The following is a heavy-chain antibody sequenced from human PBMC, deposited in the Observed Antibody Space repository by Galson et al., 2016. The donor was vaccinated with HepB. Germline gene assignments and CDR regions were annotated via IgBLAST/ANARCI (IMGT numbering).Heavy chain of an antibody. CDR1: GFTLSNYW. J-gene: IGHJ5*02. D-gene: IGHD6-6*01. CDR3: ANAITLAP. CDR2: IKEDGIEK. V-gene: IGHV3-7*03. Sequence: SLRLSCAGSGFTLSNYWMGWVRQAPEKGLEWVANIKEDGIEKSYVDSVKGRFTISRDSAKNSLYLQMNSLRVEDAAVYYSANAITLAPWGQGTVVTVS.